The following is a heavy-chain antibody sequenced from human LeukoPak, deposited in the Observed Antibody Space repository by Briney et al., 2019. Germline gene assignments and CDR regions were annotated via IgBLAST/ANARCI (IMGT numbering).Heavy chain of an antibody. Sequence: GGSLRLSCAASGFTFSSYAMSWVRQAPGKGLELVSGLTGSGGNTYYADSVKGRFTISRDNSKNTLSLQMNSLRAEDAAVYYCVKFRGIQHYNYHMDVWGKGTTVTVSS. V-gene: IGHV3-23*01. CDR3: VKFRGIQHYNYHMDV. J-gene: IGHJ6*03. CDR2: LTGSGGNT. CDR1: GFTFSSYA. D-gene: IGHD3-10*01.